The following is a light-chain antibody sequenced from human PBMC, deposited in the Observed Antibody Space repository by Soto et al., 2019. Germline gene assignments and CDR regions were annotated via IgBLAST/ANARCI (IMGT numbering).Light chain of an antibody. Sequence: DIQLTQSPSTLSASVGDRVTITCRASQSIASWLAWYQQKPGKAPKLLTYDASTLESGVPARFSGSGSGTEFTLTSSSLQPDDLATYYCQQSNSPLFTFGPGTTVDL. CDR3: QQSNSPLFT. J-gene: IGKJ3*01. CDR1: QSIASW. CDR2: DAS. V-gene: IGKV1-5*01.